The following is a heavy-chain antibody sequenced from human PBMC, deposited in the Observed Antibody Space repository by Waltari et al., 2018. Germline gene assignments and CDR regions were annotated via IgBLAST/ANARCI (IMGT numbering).Heavy chain of an antibody. V-gene: IGHV3-23*01. CDR3: ASSLYGDYTQIWGRVFDY. CDR1: GFTFRSYA. J-gene: IGHJ4*02. D-gene: IGHD4-17*01. Sequence: VQLLESGGGLVQSGGSLRLSCAASGFTFRSYAMNWVRQAPGKGVDWVSVISGIGGTTDYADSVKGRFTISRDNSKNTLYLQMNNLRVEDTAVYYCASSLYGDYTQIWGRVFDYWGQGTLVTVSS. CDR2: ISGIGGTT.